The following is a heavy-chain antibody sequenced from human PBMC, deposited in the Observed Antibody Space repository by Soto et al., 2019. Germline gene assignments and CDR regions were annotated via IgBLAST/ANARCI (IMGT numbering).Heavy chain of an antibody. CDR3: XXXXXXXXXXNYYYMDV. J-gene: IGHJ6*03. Sequence: QVQLQESGPGLVKPSETLSLSCNVSGGSISGHYWSWVRQTPGKGLEWIGYIYYSGSTNYNPSLKSRVTXXVXXXXXXXXXXXXXXXXXXXXXXXXXXXXXXXXXXNYYYMDVWGKGTTVTVSS. V-gene: IGHV4-59*11. CDR2: IYYSGST. CDR1: GGSISGHY.